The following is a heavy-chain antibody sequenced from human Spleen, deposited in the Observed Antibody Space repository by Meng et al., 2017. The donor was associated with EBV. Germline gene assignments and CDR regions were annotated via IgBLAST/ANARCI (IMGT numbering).Heavy chain of an antibody. CDR2: VSHRGDT. Sequence: QVQLQQWRGGLLKPSAPPSFTCGGSGLSFDDYYWSWVRQSPGKPLEWIGEVSHRGDTYNDPSLESRLTISMDTSRNQFSLTLSSVTATDTAVYYCAGRQLVNMECVGGHCHRPGFDVWGRGGLVTVDS. J-gene: IGHJ2*01. CDR1: GLSFDDYY. V-gene: IGHV4-34*02. D-gene: IGHD3-3*01. CDR3: AGRQLVNMECVGGHCHRPGFDV.